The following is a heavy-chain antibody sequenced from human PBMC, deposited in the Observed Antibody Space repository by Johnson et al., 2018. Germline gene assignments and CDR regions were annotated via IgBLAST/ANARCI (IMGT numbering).Heavy chain of an antibody. CDR2: ISWNSGST. D-gene: IGHD3-3*01. J-gene: IGHJ6*02. Sequence: VQSGRSLRLSCAASGFTFDDYAMHWVRQAPGKGLEWVSGISWNSGSTGYADSVKGRFTISRDNPQNSLYLQMNSLRAGDTALYYCAKGGSLNDFWSGYYTGDYDYGMDVWGQGTTVTVSS. V-gene: IGHV3-9*01. CDR1: GFTFDDYA. CDR3: AKGGSLNDFWSGYYTGDYDYGMDV.